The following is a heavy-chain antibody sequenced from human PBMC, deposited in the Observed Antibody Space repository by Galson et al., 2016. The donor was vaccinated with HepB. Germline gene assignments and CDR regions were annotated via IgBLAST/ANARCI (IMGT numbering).Heavy chain of an antibody. CDR2: INPNTGDT. J-gene: IGHJ6*02. D-gene: IGHD6-13*01. Sequence: SVKVSCKASGYTFTGYYMHWVRQAPGQGLEWMGWINPNTGDTNYGQKFQGWVTMTRDTSINTAYMELSWLKSDDTAVYYCAREGGYSSSSGYFYYGMDVWGQGTTVTVAS. V-gene: IGHV1-2*04. CDR1: GYTFTGYY. CDR3: AREGGYSSSSGYFYYGMDV.